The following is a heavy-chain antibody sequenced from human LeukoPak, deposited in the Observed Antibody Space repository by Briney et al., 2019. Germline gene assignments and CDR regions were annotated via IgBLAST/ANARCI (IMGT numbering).Heavy chain of an antibody. V-gene: IGHV3-15*01. J-gene: IGHJ4*02. CDR2: TKSETDGGTT. D-gene: IGHD6-13*01. CDR1: GFTFSSYA. Sequence: GGSLRLSCAASGFTFSSYAMSWVRQAPGKGLEWVGRTKSETDGGTTDYAAPVKGTFTISRDDSENTLYLQMNSLKTEDTAVYYCTRRSSAAGRQYFDYWGQGTLVTVSS. CDR3: TRRSSAAGRQYFDY.